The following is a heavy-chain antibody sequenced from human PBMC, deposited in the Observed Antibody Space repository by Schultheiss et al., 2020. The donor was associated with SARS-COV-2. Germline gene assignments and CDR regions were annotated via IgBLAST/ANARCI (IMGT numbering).Heavy chain of an antibody. V-gene: IGHV1-18*01. J-gene: IGHJ4*02. CDR3: ARDGIVGATTSPFDY. CDR1: GGTFSSYA. CDR2: IATYNGNT. Sequence: ASVKVSCKASGGTFSSYAISWVRQAPGQGLEWMGWIATYNGNTNYAQRFQGRVTMTTDTSTSTAYMELSSLRSEDTAVYYCARDGIVGATTSPFDYWGQGTLVTVSS. D-gene: IGHD1-26*01.